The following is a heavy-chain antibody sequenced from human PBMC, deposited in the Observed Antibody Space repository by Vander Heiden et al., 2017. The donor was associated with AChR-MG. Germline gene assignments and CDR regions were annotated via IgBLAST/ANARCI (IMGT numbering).Heavy chain of an antibody. CDR1: GFDFNTNA. V-gene: IGHV3-23*01. D-gene: IGHD2-21*01. J-gene: IGHJ6*02. CDR2: ITDRGDST. Sequence: EVQLLESGGGLVQPGGSLRLSCAASGFDFNTNAMSWVRQAPGKRLEWVSTITDRGDSTNYADSVKGRFTISRDNSKNTLYLQMNSLRAEDTAVYYCAKDRSMVVGGMDVWGQGTTVTVSS. CDR3: AKDRSMVVGGMDV.